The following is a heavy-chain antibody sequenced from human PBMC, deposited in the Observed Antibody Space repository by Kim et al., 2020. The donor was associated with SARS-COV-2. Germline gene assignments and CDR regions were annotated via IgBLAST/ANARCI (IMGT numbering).Heavy chain of an antibody. CDR1: GGSISRSSYY. Sequence: SETLSLICTVSGGSISRSSYYWGWIRQPPGKGLEWIGSIYHTGNTYYNPSLKSRVTISVDTSKNQFSLKLTSVTAADTAVYYCARQGDGSGSYYMSPYYYYGVDVWGLGTTVTVSS. CDR3: ARQGDGSGSYYMSPYYYYGVDV. CDR2: IYHTGNT. V-gene: IGHV4-39*01. D-gene: IGHD3-10*01. J-gene: IGHJ6*02.